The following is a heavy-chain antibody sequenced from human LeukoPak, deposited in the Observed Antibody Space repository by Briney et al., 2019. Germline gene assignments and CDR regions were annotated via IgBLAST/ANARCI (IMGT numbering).Heavy chain of an antibody. D-gene: IGHD2-2*01. J-gene: IGHJ4*02. CDR1: GFALNSHG. CDR3: ARVSHCTSTSCLDY. V-gene: IGHV3-7*01. Sequence: GSLRLSCAASGFALNSHGMNWVRQAPGKGLEWVANIKQDGSEKYYVDSVKGRFTISRDNANNSLYLQMNSLRAEDTAVYYCARVSHCTSTSCLDYWGQGTLVTVSS. CDR2: IKQDGSEK.